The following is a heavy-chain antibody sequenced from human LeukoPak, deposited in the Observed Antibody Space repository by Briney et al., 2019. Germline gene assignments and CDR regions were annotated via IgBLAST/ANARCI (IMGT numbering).Heavy chain of an antibody. J-gene: IGHJ4*02. CDR3: AKDVRYYDYVWGSYRLDY. CDR2: IHYSGST. D-gene: IGHD3-16*02. CDR1: GDSISSYY. V-gene: IGHV4-59*01. Sequence: SETLSLTCTVSGDSISSYYWSWIRQPPGKGLEWIGYIHYSGSTNYNPSLKSRVTISVDTSKNQFSLILSSVTTADTAVYYCAKDVRYYDYVWGSYRLDYWGQGTLVTVSS.